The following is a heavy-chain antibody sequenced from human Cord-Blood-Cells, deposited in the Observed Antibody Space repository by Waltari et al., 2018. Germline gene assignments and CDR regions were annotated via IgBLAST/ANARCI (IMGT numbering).Heavy chain of an antibody. D-gene: IGHD3-9*01. J-gene: IGHJ4*02. CDR2: INSDGSST. CDR3: ARGGPILTGYYLDY. V-gene: IGHV3-74*01. Sequence: EVQLVESGGGLVQPGGSLRLSCAASGFTFSSYWIHWVRQAPGKGLVWVSRINSDGSSTSYADSVKGRFTISRDNAKNTLYLQMNSLRAEDTAVYYCARGGPILTGYYLDYWGQGTLVTVSS. CDR1: GFTFSSYW.